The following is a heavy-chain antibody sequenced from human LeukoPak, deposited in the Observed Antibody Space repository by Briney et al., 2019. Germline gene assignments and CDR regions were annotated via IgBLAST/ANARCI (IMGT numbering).Heavy chain of an antibody. Sequence: SETLSLTCAVSGGSISSGGYSWSWIRQPPGKGLEWIGYIYHSGSTYYNPSLKSRVTISVDRSKNQFSLKLSSVTAADTAVNYCARASGYSSSPFDYWGQGTLVTVSS. CDR2: IYHSGST. CDR3: ARASGYSSSPFDY. J-gene: IGHJ4*02. D-gene: IGHD3-3*01. CDR1: GGSISSGGYS. V-gene: IGHV4-30-2*01.